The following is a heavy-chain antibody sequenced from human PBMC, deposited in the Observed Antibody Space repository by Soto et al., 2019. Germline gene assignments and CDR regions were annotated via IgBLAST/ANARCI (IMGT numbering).Heavy chain of an antibody. D-gene: IGHD2-15*01. J-gene: IGHJ4*02. V-gene: IGHV1-69*01. CDR3: ARGLGYCSGGSCYSDY. CDR1: GGTFRSYV. CDR2: IIPMFGTT. Sequence: VQLVQSGAEVKKPGSSVKVSCKASGGTFRSYVISWVRQAPGQGLEWMGGIIPMFGTTDYAQKFQGRVTITADESTSTAYMELSSLRSEDTAVYYCARGLGYCSGGSCYSDYWGQGTLVTVSS.